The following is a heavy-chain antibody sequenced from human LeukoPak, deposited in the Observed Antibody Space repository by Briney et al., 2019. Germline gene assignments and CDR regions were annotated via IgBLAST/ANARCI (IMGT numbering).Heavy chain of an antibody. CDR2: ISGSGDTT. CDR3: ARDAGYCSGGSCYPGQFDY. Sequence: GGSLRLSCTASGFTFSSYSMSWVRQGPGTGLEWVSAISGSGDTTFYADSVKGRFTISRDNSKNTLYLQMNSLRAEDTAVYYCARDAGYCSGGSCYPGQFDYWGQGTLVTVSS. J-gene: IGHJ4*02. V-gene: IGHV3-23*01. CDR1: GFTFSSYS. D-gene: IGHD2-15*01.